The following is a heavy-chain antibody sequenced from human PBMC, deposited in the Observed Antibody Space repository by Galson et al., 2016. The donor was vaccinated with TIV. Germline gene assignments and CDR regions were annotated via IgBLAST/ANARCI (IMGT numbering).Heavy chain of an antibody. CDR1: GDTFNSYA. CDR3: AISSRRDRYGHTTWFDP. J-gene: IGHJ5*02. CDR2: ALPMFGTS. D-gene: IGHD5-24*01. Sequence: SVKVSCKASGDTFNSYAINWVRQAPGQGLEWVGRALPMFGTSNYAEEFQDRVTITADESMSTAYMELSSLTSDDTAVYYCAISSRRDRYGHTTWFDPWGQGTLVTVSS. V-gene: IGHV1-69*13.